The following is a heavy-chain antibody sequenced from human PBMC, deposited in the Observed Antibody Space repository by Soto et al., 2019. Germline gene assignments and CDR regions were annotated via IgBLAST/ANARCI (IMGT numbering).Heavy chain of an antibody. CDR2: VSGRDSGT. V-gene: IGHV3-23*01. J-gene: IGHJ4*02. CDR1: GYTFSSYA. CDR3: AKLWFGESNIYDY. D-gene: IGHD3-10*01. Sequence: PGGSLRLSCAASGYTFSSYAMSWVRQAPGKGLEWVASVSGRDSGTFYADSVKGRFTISRVNSKNTLYLQMNSLRAEDTAVYYCAKLWFGESNIYDYCGQGTLVTVSS.